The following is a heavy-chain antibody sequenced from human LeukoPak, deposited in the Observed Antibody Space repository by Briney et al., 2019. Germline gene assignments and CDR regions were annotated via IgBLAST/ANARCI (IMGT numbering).Heavy chain of an antibody. J-gene: IGHJ3*02. D-gene: IGHD1-26*01. CDR2: IETDAITT. Sequence: GGSLRLSCAASGFNFSSYWMHWVRQAPGKGLVWVSLIETDAITTIYADSVKGRFTVSRDHAKNTVDLQLNSLRAEDTAVYFCARGGSPPEALGDTFDIWGQGTMVTVSS. CDR3: ARGGSPPEALGDTFDI. V-gene: IGHV3-74*01. CDR1: GFNFSSYW.